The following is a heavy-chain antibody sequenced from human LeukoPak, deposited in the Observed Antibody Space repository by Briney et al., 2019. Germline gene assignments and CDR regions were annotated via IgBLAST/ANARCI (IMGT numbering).Heavy chain of an antibody. J-gene: IGHJ4*02. CDR1: GFTFSSYS. V-gene: IGHV3-21*01. CDR2: ISSSSSYI. D-gene: IGHD5-12*01. CDR3: PRRPHYIVASQ. Sequence: GGSLRLSCAAYGFTFSSYSMNWVRQAPGKGLEWVSSISSSSSYIYYADSVKGRFTISRDNAKSSLYLQMKSPRAEDTAVYYCPRRPHYIVASQWGQGTLVSVS.